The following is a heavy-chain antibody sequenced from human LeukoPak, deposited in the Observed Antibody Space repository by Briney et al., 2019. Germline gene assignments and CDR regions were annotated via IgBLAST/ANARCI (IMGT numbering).Heavy chain of an antibody. V-gene: IGHV4-61*02. CDR3: ARHYQTYYYDSSGYEAEPKKDYFDY. J-gene: IGHJ4*02. D-gene: IGHD3-22*01. CDR2: IYTSGST. Sequence: SETLSLTCTVSGGSVSSGNYWNWIRQPAGKGLEWIGRIYTSGSTNYNPSLKSRVTISVDTSKNQFSLKVSSVTAADTAVYYCARHYQTYYYDSSGYEAEPKKDYFDYWGQGTLVTVSS. CDR1: GGSVSSGNY.